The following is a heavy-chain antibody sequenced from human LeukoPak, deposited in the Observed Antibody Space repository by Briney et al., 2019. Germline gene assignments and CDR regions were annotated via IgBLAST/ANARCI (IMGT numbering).Heavy chain of an antibody. Sequence: GGSLRLSCAASGFTFSSYGTHWVRQAPGKGLEWVAVISYDGSNKYYADSVKGRFTISRDNSKNTLYLQMNSLRAEDTAVYYCAKDFQYYYDSSGYYYAVDAFDIWGQGTMVTVSS. CDR3: AKDFQYYYDSSGYYYAVDAFDI. CDR1: GFTFSSYG. D-gene: IGHD3-22*01. J-gene: IGHJ3*02. V-gene: IGHV3-30*18. CDR2: ISYDGSNK.